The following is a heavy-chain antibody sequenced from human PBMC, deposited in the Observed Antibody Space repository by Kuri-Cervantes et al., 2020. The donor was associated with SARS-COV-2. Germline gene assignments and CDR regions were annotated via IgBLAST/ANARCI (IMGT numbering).Heavy chain of an antibody. J-gene: IGHJ4*02. V-gene: IGHV3-30*02. CDR3: AKDWSLGGNFRYYFDY. Sequence: GGSLRLSCAASGFTFSSYGMHWVRQAPGKGLEWVAVIWYDGSNKYYADSVKGRSTISRDNSKNTLYLQMNSLRAEDTAVYYCAKDWSLGGNFRYYFDYWGQGTLVTVSS. D-gene: IGHD4-23*01. CDR1: GFTFSSYG. CDR2: IWYDGSNK.